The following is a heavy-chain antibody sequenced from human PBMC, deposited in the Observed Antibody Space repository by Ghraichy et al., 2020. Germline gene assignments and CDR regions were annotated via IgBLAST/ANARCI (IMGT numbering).Heavy chain of an antibody. J-gene: IGHJ4*02. CDR3: ARGVGGSGTNGY. D-gene: IGHD3-10*01. CDR2: LYYSGST. V-gene: IGHV4-30-4*07. Sequence: SETLSLTCAVSGGSISSGGYSWSWIRQPPGKGLEWIGYLYYSGSTYYNPSLKSRVTISVDTSKNQFSLKLSSVTAADTAVYYCARGVGGSGTNGYWGQGTLVTVSS. CDR1: GGSISSGGYS.